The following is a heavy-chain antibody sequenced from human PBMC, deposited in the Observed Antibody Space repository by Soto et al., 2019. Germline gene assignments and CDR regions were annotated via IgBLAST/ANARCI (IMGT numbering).Heavy chain of an antibody. D-gene: IGHD3-3*01. Sequence: EVQLLESGGGLVQPGGSLRLTCAASGFTFSSSARSWVRQAPGRGLEWLSAIGGSGGRTYYADSVKGRFTISRDSSKVTLYLQMLSLRAEDTAVYFCAKAPMTYDFPYYFDYWGQGILVTVSS. CDR3: AKAPMTYDFPYYFDY. V-gene: IGHV3-23*01. CDR1: GFTFSSSA. J-gene: IGHJ4*02. CDR2: IGGSGGRT.